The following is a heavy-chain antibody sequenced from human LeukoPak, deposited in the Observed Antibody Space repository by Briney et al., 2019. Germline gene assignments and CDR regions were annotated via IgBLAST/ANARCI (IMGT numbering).Heavy chain of an antibody. J-gene: IGHJ5*02. CDR1: GFTFSSYA. Sequence: GGSLRLSRAASGFTFSSYAMCWVRQAPGEGLQWVSSISGSGSSTYYADSVKGRFTISRDNSKNTLFLQVNSLRAEDTAVYYCVKGSRGNYDTWGQGTLVTVSS. V-gene: IGHV3-23*01. CDR3: VKGSRGNYDT. D-gene: IGHD5-24*01. CDR2: ISGSGSST.